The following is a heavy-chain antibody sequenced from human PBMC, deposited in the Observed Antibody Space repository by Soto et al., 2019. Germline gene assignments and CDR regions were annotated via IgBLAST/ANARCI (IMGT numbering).Heavy chain of an antibody. Sequence: QVQLVQSGAEVKKPGASVKVSCKASGYTFTSYDINWVRQATGQGLEWMGWMKPNSGNTGYAQKFQGRVTMTRNTSISTAYMDLSSLRSEDTAVYYCARGGEDCSGGSCYLWFDPWGQGTLVTVSS. V-gene: IGHV1-8*01. CDR3: ARGGEDCSGGSCYLWFDP. CDR1: GYTFTSYD. D-gene: IGHD2-15*01. J-gene: IGHJ5*02. CDR2: MKPNSGNT.